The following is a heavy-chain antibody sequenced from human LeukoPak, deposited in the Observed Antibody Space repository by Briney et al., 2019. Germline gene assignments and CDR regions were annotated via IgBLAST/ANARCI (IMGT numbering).Heavy chain of an antibody. Sequence: PGGSLRLSCAASGFTFTSYALHWVRQAPGKGLEWVAFISYDGRNQYYADSVKGRFTVSRDDSKNTVYLQMTSLRSEDTAVYYCAGGVYGYNAFDYWGQGTLVSVSS. V-gene: IGHV3-30*04. J-gene: IGHJ4*02. CDR2: ISYDGRNQ. D-gene: IGHD5/OR15-5a*01. CDR3: AGGVYGYNAFDY. CDR1: GFTFTSYA.